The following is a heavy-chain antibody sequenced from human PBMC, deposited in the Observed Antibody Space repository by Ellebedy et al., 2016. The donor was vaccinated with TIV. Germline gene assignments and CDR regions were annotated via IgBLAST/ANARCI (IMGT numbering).Heavy chain of an antibody. CDR3: ARVDLGLAFDY. CDR2: IYSGGST. D-gene: IGHD3/OR15-3a*01. J-gene: IGHJ4*02. CDR1: GFSVSGNY. V-gene: IGHV3-53*01. Sequence: GESLKISCAVSGFSVSGNYMSWVRQAPGKGLEWVSTIYSGGSTYYADSVKGRFTISRDNSKDTVYLQMNSLRAEDTAVFYCARVDLGLAFDYWGQGTLVTVSS.